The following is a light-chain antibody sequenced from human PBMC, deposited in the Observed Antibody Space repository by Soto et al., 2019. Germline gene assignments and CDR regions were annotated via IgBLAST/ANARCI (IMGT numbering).Light chain of an antibody. Sequence: QSVLTQPPSVSGAPGLRLTISCTGSSSNIGADYDVHWYQQFPGTAPKLLIYGNTNRPSGVPDRFSGSKSGTSASLAITGLQAEDEADYYCQSYDSSLSGFVFGTGTKVTVL. J-gene: IGLJ1*01. CDR2: GNT. CDR3: QSYDSSLSGFV. CDR1: SSNIGADYD. V-gene: IGLV1-40*01.